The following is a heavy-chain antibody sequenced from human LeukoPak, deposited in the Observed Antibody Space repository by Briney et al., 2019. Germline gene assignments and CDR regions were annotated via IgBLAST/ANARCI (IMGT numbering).Heavy chain of an antibody. Sequence: PGGSLRLSCAASGFTFSSYSINWVRQAPGKGLEWVSSISSSSSYIYYADSVKGRFTISRDNAKNSLYLQMNSLRAEDTAVYYCARAPSCSSTSCYFDYWGQGTLVTVSS. CDR3: ARAPSCSSTSCYFDY. CDR1: GFTFSSYS. D-gene: IGHD2-2*01. CDR2: ISSSSSYI. J-gene: IGHJ4*02. V-gene: IGHV3-21*01.